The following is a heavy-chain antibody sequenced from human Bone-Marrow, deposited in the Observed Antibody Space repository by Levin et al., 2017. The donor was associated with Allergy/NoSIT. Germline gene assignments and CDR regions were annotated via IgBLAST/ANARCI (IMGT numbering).Heavy chain of an antibody. CDR1: GDSIGDYF. CDR3: ARSLSTHRGGSWFDP. J-gene: IGHJ5*02. CDR2: VFYSGLT. Sequence: SQTLSLTCTVSGDSIGDYFWSWIRQPPGKGLEWVGYVFYSGLTNYSPSLRSRVTISVDTSKSQISLNLKSVTAADTGVYYCARSLSTHRGGSWFDPWCQGTLVTVSS. V-gene: IGHV4-59*03.